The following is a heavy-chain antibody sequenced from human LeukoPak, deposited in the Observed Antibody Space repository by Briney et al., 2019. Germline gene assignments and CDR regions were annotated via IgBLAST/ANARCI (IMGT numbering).Heavy chain of an antibody. J-gene: IGHJ6*02. Sequence: GGSLRLSCAASGFTFSSYGMHWVRQAQGKGLDWVAVISYDGSNKYYADSVKGRFTICRDNSKNTLYLQMNSLRAEDTAVYYCAKDMEGAAAGTYYYGMDVWGQGTTVTVSS. V-gene: IGHV3-30*18. CDR1: GFTFSSYG. CDR3: AKDMEGAAAGTYYYGMDV. CDR2: ISYDGSNK. D-gene: IGHD6-13*01.